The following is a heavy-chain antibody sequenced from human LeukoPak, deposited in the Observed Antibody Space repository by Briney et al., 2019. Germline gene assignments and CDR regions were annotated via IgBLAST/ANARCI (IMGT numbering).Heavy chain of an antibody. D-gene: IGHD5-24*01. Sequence: GGSLRLSCAASGFTFSDYSMNWVCQAPGKGLEWISYIGIDSGNTNYADSVKGRFTISGDKAKNSLYLQMNSLRVEDTAVHYCARDYKYAFDNWGQGTLVTVSS. CDR2: IGIDSGNT. CDR1: GFTFSDYS. J-gene: IGHJ4*02. CDR3: ARDYKYAFDN. V-gene: IGHV3-48*01.